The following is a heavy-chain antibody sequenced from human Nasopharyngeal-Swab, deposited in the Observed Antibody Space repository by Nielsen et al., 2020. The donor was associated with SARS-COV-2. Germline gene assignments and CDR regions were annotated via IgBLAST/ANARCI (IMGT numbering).Heavy chain of an antibody. Sequence: GESLKISCTGSGFTFSTYWIGWVRQMPGKGLEWMGIIYPGDSDTRYSPSLQGQVTISADKSISTAYLQWSSLKASDTAMYYCARLISRFNWNDGFDYWGQGTLVTVSS. D-gene: IGHD1-1*01. V-gene: IGHV5-51*01. CDR3: ARLISRFNWNDGFDY. J-gene: IGHJ4*02. CDR2: IYPGDSDT. CDR1: GFTFSTYW.